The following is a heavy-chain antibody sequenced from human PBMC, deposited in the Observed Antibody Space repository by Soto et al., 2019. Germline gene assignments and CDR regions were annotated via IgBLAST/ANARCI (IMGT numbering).Heavy chain of an antibody. CDR3: AKDKDFWSGSEFDY. CDR1: GFTFSSYA. J-gene: IGHJ4*02. V-gene: IGHV3-23*01. CDR2: ISGSGGST. Sequence: GGSLRLPCAASGFTFSSYAMSWVRQAPGKGLEWVSAISGSGGSTYFEDSVKGRFTISRDNSKNTLNLQMNSLRAEYTAVYYCAKDKDFWSGSEFDYWGQGTLVTVSS. D-gene: IGHD3-3*01.